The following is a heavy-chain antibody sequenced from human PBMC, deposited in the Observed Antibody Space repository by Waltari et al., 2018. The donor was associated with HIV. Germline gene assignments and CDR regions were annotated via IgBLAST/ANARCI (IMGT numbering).Heavy chain of an antibody. CDR3: ARGGEGYSYGYSDY. CDR2: INHSGST. Sequence: QVQLQQWGAGLLKPSETLSLTCAVYGGSFRGYYWSWIRQPPGKGLEWIGEINHSGSTNYNPSLKSRVTISVDTSKNQFSLKLSSVTAADTAVYYCARGGEGYSYGYSDYWGQGTLVTVSS. CDR1: GGSFRGYY. J-gene: IGHJ4*02. D-gene: IGHD5-18*01. V-gene: IGHV4-34*01.